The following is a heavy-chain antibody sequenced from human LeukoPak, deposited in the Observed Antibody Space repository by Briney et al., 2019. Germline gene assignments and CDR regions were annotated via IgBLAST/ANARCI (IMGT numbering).Heavy chain of an antibody. V-gene: IGHV3-23*01. CDR3: AKTLVGATAYFDS. J-gene: IGHJ4*02. CDR1: GFTFSSYA. Sequence: GGSLRVSCAASGFTFSSYAMSWVRQAPGKGLEWVSAISGSGGSTYYADSVKGRFTISRDNSKNTLYLQMNSLRAEDTALYYCAKTLVGATAYFDSWGQGTLVTVSS. D-gene: IGHD1-26*01. CDR2: ISGSGGST.